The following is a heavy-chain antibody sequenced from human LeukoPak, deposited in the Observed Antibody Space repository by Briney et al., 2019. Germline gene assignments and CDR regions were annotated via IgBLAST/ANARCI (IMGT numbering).Heavy chain of an antibody. CDR2: IYSGVPT. D-gene: IGHD1-1*01. J-gene: IGHJ4*02. Sequence: PSETLSLPCTTSGVSISRFYWSWARQPPGKGLEWIGNIYSGVPTYFNPSLKRRVIISVDTSKNQFSLNLTSVTAADTAMYYCVQTTGWPGFDYWGQGILVTVSS. CDR3: VQTTGWPGFDY. CDR1: GVSISRFY. V-gene: IGHV4-4*09.